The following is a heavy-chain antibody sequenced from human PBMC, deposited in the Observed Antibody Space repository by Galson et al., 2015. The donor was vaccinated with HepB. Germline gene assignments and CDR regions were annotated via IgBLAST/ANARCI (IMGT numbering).Heavy chain of an antibody. CDR3: AREVRGYDFWSGYYADY. D-gene: IGHD3-3*01. V-gene: IGHV4-61*01. CDR2: IYYSGST. J-gene: IGHJ4*02. CDR1: GGSVSSGSYY. Sequence: SETLSLTCTVSGGSVSSGSYYWSWIRQPPGKGLGWIGYIYYSGSTNYNPSLKSRVTISVDTSKNQFSLKLSSVTAADTAVYYCAREVRGYDFWSGYYADYWGQGTLVTVSS.